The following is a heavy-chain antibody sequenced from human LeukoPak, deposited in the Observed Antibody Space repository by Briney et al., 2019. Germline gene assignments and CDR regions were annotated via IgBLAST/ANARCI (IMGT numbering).Heavy chain of an antibody. D-gene: IGHD3-22*01. CDR2: ISAYNGNT. CDR1: GGTFSSYA. Sequence: ASVKVSCKASGGTFSSYAISRVRQAPGQGLEWMGWISAYNGNTNYAQKLQGRVTMTTDTSTSTAYMELRSLRSDDTAVYYCARDPTRDSSGYYGYDYWGQGTLVTVSS. J-gene: IGHJ4*02. V-gene: IGHV1-18*01. CDR3: ARDPTRDSSGYYGYDY.